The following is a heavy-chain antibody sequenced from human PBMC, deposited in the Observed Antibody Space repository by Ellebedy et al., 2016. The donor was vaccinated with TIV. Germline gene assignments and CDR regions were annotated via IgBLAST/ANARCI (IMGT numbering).Heavy chain of an antibody. D-gene: IGHD4-17*01. CDR2: IYSSGRT. V-gene: IGHV4-59*01. CDR1: GVSISSYY. J-gene: IGHJ4*02. CDR3: SAAYGRVTPAY. Sequence: MPSETLSLTCTVSGVSISSYYWSWIRQPPGKGLEWIGYIYSSGRTDYKHSLKSRMAISVDTSRNRISLKLSSVTAADTAVYYCSAAYGRVTPAYWGQGTLVTVSS.